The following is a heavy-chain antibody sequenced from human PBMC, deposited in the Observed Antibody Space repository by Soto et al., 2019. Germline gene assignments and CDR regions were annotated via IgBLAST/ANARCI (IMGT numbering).Heavy chain of an antibody. J-gene: IGHJ6*02. CDR1: GFTFSSYG. D-gene: IGHD2-21*01. CDR2: IWYDGSNK. Sequence: GGSLRLSCAASGFTFSSYGMHWVRQAPGKGLEWVAVIWYDGSNKYYADSVKGRFTVSRDNSKNTLYLQMNSLRAEDTAVYYCAKVAQGETLITDYGVDVWGQGTTVTVYS. CDR3: AKVAQGETLITDYGVDV. V-gene: IGHV3-30*02.